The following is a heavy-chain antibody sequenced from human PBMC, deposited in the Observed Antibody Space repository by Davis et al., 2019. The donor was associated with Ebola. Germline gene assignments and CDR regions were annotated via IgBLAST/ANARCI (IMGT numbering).Heavy chain of an antibody. V-gene: IGHV4-4*02. D-gene: IGHD3-16*02. CDR1: GDSISSRNW. CDR2: IYHSGST. Sequence: SETLSLTCAVSGDSISSRNWWRWVRQFPGKGLEWIGEIYHSGSTNYNPSLKSRVTISLDKSKNQFSLKLTSVTAADTATYHCVGGYNFDYWGQGVQVIVSS. J-gene: IGHJ4*02. CDR3: VGGYNFDY.